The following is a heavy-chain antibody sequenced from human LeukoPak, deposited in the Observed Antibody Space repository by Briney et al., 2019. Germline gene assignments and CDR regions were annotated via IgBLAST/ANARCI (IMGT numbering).Heavy chain of an antibody. D-gene: IGHD1-26*01. J-gene: IGHJ4*02. CDR1: GYSITTNYY. Sequence: PSETLSLTCTVSGYSITTNYYWGWIRQPPGKGLEWIGSIHHSGNTYYKSSLKSRVTILVDTSKNHFSLRLRSVTAADTAVYYCARDPPTWEREYSFDYWGRGTLVTVSS. CDR2: IHHSGNT. V-gene: IGHV4-38-2*02. CDR3: ARDPPTWEREYSFDY.